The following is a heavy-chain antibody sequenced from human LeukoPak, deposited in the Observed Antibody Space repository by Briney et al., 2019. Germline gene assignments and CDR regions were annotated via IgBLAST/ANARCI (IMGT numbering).Heavy chain of an antibody. V-gene: IGHV3-33*06. CDR3: AKEAYYYDSSGYYYALTFLFDY. Sequence: GRSLRLSCAASGFTFSNYGMHWVRQAPGKGLEWVAVIWYDGSNKYYADSVKGRFTISRDNSKNTLYLQMNSLRAEDTAVYYCAKEAYYYDSSGYYYALTFLFDYWGQGTLVTVSS. CDR1: GFTFSNYG. D-gene: IGHD3-22*01. CDR2: IWYDGSNK. J-gene: IGHJ4*02.